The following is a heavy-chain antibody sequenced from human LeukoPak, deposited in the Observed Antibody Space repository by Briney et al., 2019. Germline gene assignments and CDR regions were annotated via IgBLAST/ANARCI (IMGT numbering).Heavy chain of an antibody. Sequence: ASVKVSCKASGYTFTGYYMHWVRQAPGQGLEWMGWINPNSGGTNYAQKFQGRVTMTRDTSISTAYMELSRLRSDDTAVYYCARSRTGSGFLFDYWGQGTLGTVSS. D-gene: IGHD3-10*01. J-gene: IGHJ4*02. CDR1: GYTFTGYY. V-gene: IGHV1-2*02. CDR3: ARSRTGSGFLFDY. CDR2: INPNSGGT.